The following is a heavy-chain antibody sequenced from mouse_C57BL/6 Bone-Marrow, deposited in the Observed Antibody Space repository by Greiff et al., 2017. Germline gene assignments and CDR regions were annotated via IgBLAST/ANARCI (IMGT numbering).Heavy chain of an antibody. CDR1: GYTFTDYY. CDR2: IYPGSGNT. V-gene: IGHV1-76*01. CDR3: ARGGYLGY. D-gene: IGHD5-1*01. Sequence: VQLQQSGAELVRPGASVKLSCKASGYTFTDYYINWVKQRPGQGLEWIARIYPGSGNTYYNEKFKGKATLTAEKSSSTAYMQLSSLTSEDSAVYFCARGGYLGYWGQGTTLTVSS. J-gene: IGHJ2*01.